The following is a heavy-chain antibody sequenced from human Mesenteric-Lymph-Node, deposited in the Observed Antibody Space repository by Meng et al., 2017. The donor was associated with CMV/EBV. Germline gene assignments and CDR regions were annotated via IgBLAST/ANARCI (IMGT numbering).Heavy chain of an antibody. CDR2: IKSKTDGGTT. CDR1: GFTFSSAW. Sequence: GESLKISCAASGFTFSSAWMSWVRQAPGKGLEWVGRIKSKTDGGTTDHATPVKGRFTISRDDSTNTLYLQMNSLKTEDTAVYYCTTDGDCSSASCYGPYYYNYGMDVWGQGTTDTVSS. D-gene: IGHD2-2*03. V-gene: IGHV3-15*01. J-gene: IGHJ6*02. CDR3: TTDGDCSSASCYGPYYYNYGMDV.